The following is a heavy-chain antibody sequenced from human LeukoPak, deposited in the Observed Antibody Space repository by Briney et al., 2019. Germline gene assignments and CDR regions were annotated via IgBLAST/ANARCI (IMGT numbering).Heavy chain of an antibody. J-gene: IGHJ6*03. D-gene: IGHD3-10*01. CDR1: GGSISSGSYY. V-gene: IGHV4-39*07. Sequence: PSETLSLTCTVSGGSISSGSYYWSWIRQPPGKGLEWIGSIYYSGSTYYNPSLKSRVTISVDTSKNQFSLKLSSVTAADTAVYYCASARQDYYGSGSYQSYYMDVWGKGTTVTVSS. CDR2: IYYSGST. CDR3: ASARQDYYGSGSYQSYYMDV.